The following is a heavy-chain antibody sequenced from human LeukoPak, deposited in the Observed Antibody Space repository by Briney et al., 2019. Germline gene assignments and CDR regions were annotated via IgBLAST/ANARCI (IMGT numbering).Heavy chain of an antibody. CDR3: ARDQGGSGPSDYYYYGMDV. CDR1: GGSISSYY. V-gene: IGHV4-4*07. CDR2: IYTSGGT. D-gene: IGHD3-10*01. J-gene: IGHJ6*02. Sequence: PSETLSLTCTVSGGSISSYYWSWIRQPAGKGLEWIGRIYTSGGTNYNPSLKSRVTMSVDTSKNQFSLKLSSVTAADTAVYYCARDQGGSGPSDYYYYGMDVWGQGTTVTVSS.